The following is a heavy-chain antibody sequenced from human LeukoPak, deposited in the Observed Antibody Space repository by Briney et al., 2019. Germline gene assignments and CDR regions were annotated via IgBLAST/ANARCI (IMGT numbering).Heavy chain of an antibody. CDR2: ISGSGGST. CDR3: AKDTHSNGKQEY. CDR1: GFTFSSYA. J-gene: IGHJ4*02. V-gene: IGHV3-23*01. Sequence: PGGSLRLSCAAPGFTFSSYAMSWVRQAPGKGPEWVSAISGSGGSTYYADSVKGRFTISRDNSKNTLYLQMNSLRAEDTAVYYCAKDTHSNGKQEYWGQGTLVTVSS. D-gene: IGHD4/OR15-4a*01.